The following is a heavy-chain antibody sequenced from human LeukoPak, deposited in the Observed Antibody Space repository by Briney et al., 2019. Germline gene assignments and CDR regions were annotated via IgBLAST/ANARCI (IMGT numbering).Heavy chain of an antibody. Sequence: ASVKDSCKAPGYTLTSYGISWVRQAPGQGVERMGWISAYNGNTNYAQKLQGRGTMTTDTSTSTAYMELRSLISDDTAVYYCARDVLRYFDQANGMDVWGKGTTVTVSS. V-gene: IGHV1-18*04. J-gene: IGHJ6*04. CDR1: GYTLTSYG. CDR2: ISAYNGNT. CDR3: ARDVLRYFDQANGMDV. D-gene: IGHD3-9*01.